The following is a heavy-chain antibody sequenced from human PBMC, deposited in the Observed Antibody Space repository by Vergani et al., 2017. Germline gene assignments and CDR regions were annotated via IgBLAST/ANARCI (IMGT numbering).Heavy chain of an antibody. CDR1: GFTFSNAW. V-gene: IGHV3-15*01. CDR3: TTDSLVGASDAFDI. Sequence: EVQLVESGGGLVQPGGSLRLSCAASGFTFSNAWMSWVRQAPGKGLERVGRIKSKTDGGTTDYAAPVKGRFTISRDDSKNTLSLQMNSLKTEDTAVYYCTTDSLVGASDAFDIWGQGTMVTVSS. J-gene: IGHJ3*02. D-gene: IGHD1-26*01. CDR2: IKSKTDGGTT.